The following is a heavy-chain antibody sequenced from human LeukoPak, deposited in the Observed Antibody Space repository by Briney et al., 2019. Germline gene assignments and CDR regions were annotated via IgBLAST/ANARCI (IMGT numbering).Heavy chain of an antibody. CDR2: ISSSGSTI. V-gene: IGHV3-48*04. J-gene: IGHJ5*02. CDR3: ASGYYDFWSGANWFDP. D-gene: IGHD3-3*01. CDR1: GFTFSSYT. Sequence: PGGSLRLSCAASGFTFSSYTLTWVRQAPGKGLEWVSYISSSGSTIYYADSVKGRFTISRDNAKNSLYLQMNSLRAEDTAVYYCASGYYDFWSGANWFDPWGQGTLVTVSS.